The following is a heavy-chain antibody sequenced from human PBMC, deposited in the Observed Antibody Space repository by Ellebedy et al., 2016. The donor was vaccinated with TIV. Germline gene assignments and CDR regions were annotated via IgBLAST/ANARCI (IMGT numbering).Heavy chain of an antibody. CDR1: GGTFSSYA. CDR2: IIPIFGTA. J-gene: IGHJ6*02. Sequence: ASVKVSCKASGGTFSSYAISWVRQAPGQGLEWMGGIIPIFGTANYAQKFQGRVTITADESTSTAYMELSSLRSEDTAVYYCARGLADSSGCLYYYYGMDVWGQGTTVTVSS. CDR3: ARGLADSSGCLYYYYGMDV. V-gene: IGHV1-69*13. D-gene: IGHD6-19*01.